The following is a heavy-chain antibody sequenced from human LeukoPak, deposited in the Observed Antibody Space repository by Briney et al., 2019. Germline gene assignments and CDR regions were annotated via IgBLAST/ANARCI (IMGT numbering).Heavy chain of an antibody. CDR2: IYTSGST. Sequence: KPSETLSLTCTVSGGSISSGSYYWSWIRQPAGKGLEWIGRIYTSGSTNYNPSLKSRVTISVDTPKNQFSLKLSSVTAADTAVYYCAREARYDFWSGYPDYWGQGTLVTVSS. CDR3: AREARYDFWSGYPDY. V-gene: IGHV4-61*02. J-gene: IGHJ4*02. CDR1: GGSISSGSYY. D-gene: IGHD3-3*01.